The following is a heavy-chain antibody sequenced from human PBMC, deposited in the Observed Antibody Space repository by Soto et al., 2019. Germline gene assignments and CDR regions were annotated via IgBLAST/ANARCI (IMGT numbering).Heavy chain of an antibody. J-gene: IGHJ4*02. Sequence: QVQLVQSGAEVKRPGSSVKVSCEASGGTFSSLGFTWVRQAPGQGLEWMGGIIPISARTTFAPKFLGRVTITTAESTRTTYLELTALTSDDTAIYSCATRGTQGRWLEFADYWGQGTLVTVSS. D-gene: IGHD5-12*01. V-gene: IGHV1-69*01. CDR1: GGTFSSLG. CDR3: ATRGTQGRWLEFADY. CDR2: IIPISART.